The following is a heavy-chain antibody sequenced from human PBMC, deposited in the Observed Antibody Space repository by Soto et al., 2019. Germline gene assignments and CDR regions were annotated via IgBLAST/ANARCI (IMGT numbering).Heavy chain of an antibody. J-gene: IGHJ4*02. V-gene: IGHV1-24*01. CDR2: FDPEDGET. D-gene: IGHD1-26*01. CDR3: ATGVQVGATGHLCFDY. Sequence: ASVKVFCKVSGYTLTELSMHWVRQAPGKGLEWMGGFDPEDGETIYAQKFQGRVTMTEDTSTDTAYMELSSLRSEDTAVYYCATGVQVGATGHLCFDYWGQGTLVTVSS. CDR1: GYTLTELS.